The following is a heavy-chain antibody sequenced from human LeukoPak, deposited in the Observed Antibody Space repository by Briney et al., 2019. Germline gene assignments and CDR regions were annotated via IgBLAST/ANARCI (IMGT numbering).Heavy chain of an antibody. V-gene: IGHV3-23*01. CDR3: AKDGYGSLDAFDI. CDR2: ISGSGGRS. CDR1: GFAFSSYA. Sequence: AGGSLRLSCAASGFAFSSYAMSWVRQAPGKGLEWVSSISGSGGRSYHADSVKGHFTISRDNSKNTLYLQMNSLRAEHTAVYYCAKDGYGSLDAFDIWGQGTVVTVSS. J-gene: IGHJ3*02. D-gene: IGHD3-10*01.